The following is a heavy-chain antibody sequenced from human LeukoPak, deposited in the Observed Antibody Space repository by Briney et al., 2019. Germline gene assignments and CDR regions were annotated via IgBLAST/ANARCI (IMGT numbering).Heavy chain of an antibody. Sequence: GGSLRLSCAASGFTVSSNYLSWVRQAPGKGLEWVSTIYSDGSTYYANSVKGRFTISRDNSKNTLYLQMNSLRAEDTAAYYCVLGYCSVVSCYHDYWGQGTLVTVSS. J-gene: IGHJ4*02. CDR1: GFTVSSNY. CDR2: IYSDGST. CDR3: VLGYCSVVSCYHDY. V-gene: IGHV3-53*01. D-gene: IGHD2-15*01.